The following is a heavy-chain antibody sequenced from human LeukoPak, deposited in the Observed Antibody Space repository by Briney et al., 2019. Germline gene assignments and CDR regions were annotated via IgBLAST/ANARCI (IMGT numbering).Heavy chain of an antibody. CDR3: ASLLTYSSGWFLF. V-gene: IGHV1-8*03. CDR1: GYTFTNFD. J-gene: IGHJ4*02. D-gene: IGHD6-19*01. CDR2: MNPNSGNT. Sequence: ASVKVSCKASGYTFTNFDINWVRQATGQGLEWVGWMNPNSGNTGYEQKFQGRVTITRDTSINTAYMELSSLRSEDTAVYYCASLLTYSSGWFLFWGQGTLVTVSS.